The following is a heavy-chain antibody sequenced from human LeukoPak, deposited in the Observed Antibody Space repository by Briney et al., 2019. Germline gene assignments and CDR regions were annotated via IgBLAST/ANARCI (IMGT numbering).Heavy chain of an antibody. CDR3: ARGYYDSSGYYYY. V-gene: IGHV5-51*01. Sequence: SGESLKISCKGSGYSFTSYWIGWVRQMPGKGLEWMGIIYPGDSDTRYSPSFQGQVTMSADKSISTAYLQWSSLKASDTAMYYCARGYYDSSGYYYYWGQGTLVTVSS. CDR1: GYSFTSYW. J-gene: IGHJ4*02. D-gene: IGHD3-22*01. CDR2: IYPGDSDT.